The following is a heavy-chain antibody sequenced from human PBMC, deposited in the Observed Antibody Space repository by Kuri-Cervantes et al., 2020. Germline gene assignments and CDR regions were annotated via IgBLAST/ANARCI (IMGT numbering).Heavy chain of an antibody. CDR3: ARDLISAKGGGYGYYFDY. Sequence: GGSLRLSCAASGFTFSNYPMSWVRQAPGKGLEWVSDFYSGGVTHYADSVKGRFTISRDSSKNTLYLQMDSLRVDDTAVYYCARDLISAKGGGYGYYFDYWGQGTVVTVSS. V-gene: IGHV3-53*01. D-gene: IGHD5-18*01. J-gene: IGHJ4*02. CDR1: GFTFSNYP. CDR2: FYSGGVT.